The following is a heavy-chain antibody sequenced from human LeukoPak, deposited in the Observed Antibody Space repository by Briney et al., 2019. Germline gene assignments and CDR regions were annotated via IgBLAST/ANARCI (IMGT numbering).Heavy chain of an antibody. CDR1: GGSISSYY. J-gene: IGHJ5*02. D-gene: IGHD4-17*01. V-gene: IGHV4-4*07. Sequence: PSETLSLTCTVSGGSISSYYWSWIRQPAGKGLEWIGRIYTSGSTNYNPSLKSRVTMSVDTSKNQFSLKLSSVTAADTAVYYCARATPYGDYEYNWFDPWGQGTLVTVSS. CDR3: ARATPYGDYEYNWFDP. CDR2: IYTSGST.